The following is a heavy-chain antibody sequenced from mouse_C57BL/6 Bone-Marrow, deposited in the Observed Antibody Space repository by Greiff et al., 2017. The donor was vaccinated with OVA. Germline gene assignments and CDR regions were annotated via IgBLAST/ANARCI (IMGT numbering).Heavy chain of an antibody. V-gene: IGHV1-7*01. Sequence: VQLKESGAELAKPGASVKLSCKASGYTFTSYWMHWVKQRPGQGLEWIGYINPSSGYTKYNQKFKDKATLTADKSSSTAYMQLSSLTYEDSAVYYCARWHFTTVLDVWGTGTTVTVSS. CDR2: INPSSGYT. CDR3: ARWHFTTVLDV. J-gene: IGHJ1*03. D-gene: IGHD1-1*01. CDR1: GYTFTSYW.